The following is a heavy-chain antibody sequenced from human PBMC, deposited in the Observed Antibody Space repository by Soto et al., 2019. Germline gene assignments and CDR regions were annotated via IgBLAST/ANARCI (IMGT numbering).Heavy chain of an antibody. D-gene: IGHD4-17*01. V-gene: IGHV3-30*18. CDR2: ISYDGSNK. CDR1: GFTFSTYG. Sequence: QVQLVESGGGVVQPGRSLRLSCAASGFTFSTYGMHWVRQAPGKGLEWVAVISYDGSNKYYADSVKGRFTISRDNSKNTLWLQMDSLRVEDTAVYYCAKDLLLTTVTTVGDWGQGTLVTVSS. CDR3: AKDLLLTTVTTVGD. J-gene: IGHJ4*02.